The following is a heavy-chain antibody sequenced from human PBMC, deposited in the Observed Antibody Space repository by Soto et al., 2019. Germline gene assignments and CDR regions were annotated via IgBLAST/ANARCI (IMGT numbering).Heavy chain of an antibody. V-gene: IGHV5-51*01. J-gene: IGHJ4*02. CDR1: GYSFTSYW. D-gene: IGHD3-10*01. Sequence: GESLKISCKGSGYSFTSYWMGWVRQMPGKGLEWMGIIYPGDSDTRYSPSFQGQVTISADKSISTAYLQWSSLKASDTAMYYCARPQRRGWCGEGQLIHWGQGTLVTVSS. CDR3: ARPQRRGWCGEGQLIH. CDR2: IYPGDSDT.